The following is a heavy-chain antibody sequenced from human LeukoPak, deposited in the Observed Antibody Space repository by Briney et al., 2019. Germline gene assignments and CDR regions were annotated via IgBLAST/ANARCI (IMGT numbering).Heavy chain of an antibody. Sequence: ASVKVSCKASGYTFTSYGISWGGRAPDQGLEGLGWISAYNGNTNYAQKLQGRVTMTTDTSTSTAYMELRSLRSDDTAVYYCARSGDTAERFGYGMGVWGQGTTVTVSS. CDR1: GYTFTSYG. CDR3: ARSGDTAERFGYGMGV. D-gene: IGHD7-27*01. CDR2: ISAYNGNT. V-gene: IGHV1-18*01. J-gene: IGHJ6*02.